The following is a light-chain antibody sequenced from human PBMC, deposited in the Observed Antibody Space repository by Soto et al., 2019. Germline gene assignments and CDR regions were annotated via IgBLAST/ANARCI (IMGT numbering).Light chain of an antibody. Sequence: TVLSQPPCTLSLSPGGRATLSCEASQSVSSYYVGWYQQRPGQAPRLLIYGASSRATGIPDRFSGSGSGTDFTLNISRLEPEDFAVYYCQQYGSSPWTFGQGTKV. CDR2: GAS. CDR3: QQYGSSPWT. CDR1: QSVSSYY. V-gene: IGKV3-20*01. J-gene: IGKJ1*01.